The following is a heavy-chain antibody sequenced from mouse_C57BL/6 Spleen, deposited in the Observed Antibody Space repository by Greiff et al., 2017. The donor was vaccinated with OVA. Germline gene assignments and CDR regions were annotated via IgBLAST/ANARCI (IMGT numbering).Heavy chain of an antibody. J-gene: IGHJ1*01. CDR2: IYPSDSET. Sequence: QVQLQQPGAELVRPGSSVKLSCKASGYTFTSYWMDWVKQRPGQGLEWIGNIYPSDSETHYNQKFKDKATLTVDKSSSKAYMQLSSLTSEDAAVYYCARRGNWYFDVWGAGTTVTVSS. CDR1: GYTFTSYW. V-gene: IGHV1-61*01. CDR3: ARRGNWYFDV.